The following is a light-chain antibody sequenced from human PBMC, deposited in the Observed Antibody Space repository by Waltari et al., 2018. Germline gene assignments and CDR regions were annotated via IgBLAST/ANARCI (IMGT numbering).Light chain of an antibody. CDR2: DNN. V-gene: IGLV1-51*01. CDR3: ATWDDSLGAVV. J-gene: IGLJ2*01. Sequence: QSVLTQPPSVSAAPGQTGTIPCSGSSSNIGSHYVFCYQQPPRTAPKLLIYDNNKRPSEIPDRFSGSKSDTPATLGITGLQTGDEADYYCATWDDSLGAVVFGGGTKLAVL. CDR1: SSNIGSHY.